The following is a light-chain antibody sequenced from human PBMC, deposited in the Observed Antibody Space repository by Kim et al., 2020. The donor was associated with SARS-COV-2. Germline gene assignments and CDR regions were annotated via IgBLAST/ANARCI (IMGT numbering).Light chain of an antibody. CDR1: QSVNNMY. CDR2: GAP. V-gene: IGKV3-20*01. Sequence: IVLTQSPGTLSLSPGERATLSCRASQSVNNMYLAWYQQKPGQAPRLLIYGAPNRANGIPDRFSGSGSGTDFTLTIDRLEPEDCAVYYCQQYENSPWTFGQGTKVDIK. CDR3: QQYENSPWT. J-gene: IGKJ1*01.